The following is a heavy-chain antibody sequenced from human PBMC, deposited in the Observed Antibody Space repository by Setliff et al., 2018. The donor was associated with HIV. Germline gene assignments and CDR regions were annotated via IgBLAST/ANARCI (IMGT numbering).Heavy chain of an antibody. CDR3: ARFTVVVFGAGEPSWFDP. CDR1: SGSISSGDYY. V-gene: IGHV4-30-4*08. CDR2: IFYTGNI. D-gene: IGHD2-15*01. J-gene: IGHJ5*02. Sequence: SETLSLTCIVSSGSISSGDYYWSWIRQPPGKGLERIGYIFYTGNIDYNASLKSRLAISSDTSKNQFSLNLSSVIAADTAIYFCARFTVVVFGAGEPSWFDPWGQGILVTV.